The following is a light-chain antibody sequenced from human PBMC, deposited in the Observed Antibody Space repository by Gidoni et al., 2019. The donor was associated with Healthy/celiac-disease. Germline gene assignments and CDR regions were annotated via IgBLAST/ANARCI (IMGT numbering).Light chain of an antibody. J-gene: IGLJ2*01. V-gene: IGLV2-11*01. CDR1: SSDVGGYNY. Sequence: QSALTQPRSVSGSPGQSVTISCTGTSSDVGGYNYVSWYQQHPGKAPKLMIYDVSKRPSGVPYRFSGSKSGNTASLTISGLQAEDEADYDCCSYAGSYTPFGGGTKLTVL. CDR3: CSYAGSYTP. CDR2: DVS.